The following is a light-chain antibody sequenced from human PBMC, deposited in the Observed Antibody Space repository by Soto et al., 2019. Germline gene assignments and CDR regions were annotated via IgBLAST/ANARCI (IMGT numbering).Light chain of an antibody. V-gene: IGKV3-15*01. CDR1: QSVSSN. J-gene: IGKJ4*01. CDR3: QQYNNWPPLP. CDR2: GAS. Sequence: EIVMTQSPATLSVSPGERATLSCRASQSVSSNLAWYQQKPGQAPRLLIYGASTRPTGIPARFSGSGSGTEFTLTISSLQSEDFALYYCQQYNNWPPLPFGGGTKVELK.